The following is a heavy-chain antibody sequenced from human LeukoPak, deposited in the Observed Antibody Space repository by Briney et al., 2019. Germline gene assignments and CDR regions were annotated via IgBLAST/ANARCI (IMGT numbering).Heavy chain of an antibody. CDR1: GFIFSNYA. V-gene: IGHV3-23*01. Sequence: GRCLRLSCAASGFIFSNYAMTWVRQAPGKGLEWVSYGGSGGSTYYADSVKGRFTVSRDNSKSTLYLQMNSLTAEDTAVYYCAKMRGQYYHSYYMDAWGKGTTVTVSS. J-gene: IGHJ6*03. CDR3: AKMRGQYYHSYYMDA. CDR2: GGSGGST.